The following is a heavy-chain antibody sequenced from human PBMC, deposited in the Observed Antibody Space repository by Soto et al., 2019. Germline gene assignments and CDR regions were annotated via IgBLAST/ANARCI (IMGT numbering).Heavy chain of an antibody. CDR2: ISAYNGNT. Sequence: ASVKVSCKASGYTFTSYGISWVRQAPGQGLEWMGWISAYNGNTNYAQKLQGRVTMTTDTSTSTAYMELRSLRSDDTAVYYCARGGLRWYRRHWFDPWGKGTLVTVSS. J-gene: IGHJ5*02. D-gene: IGHD6-13*01. CDR1: GYTFTSYG. CDR3: ARGGLRWYRRHWFDP. V-gene: IGHV1-18*01.